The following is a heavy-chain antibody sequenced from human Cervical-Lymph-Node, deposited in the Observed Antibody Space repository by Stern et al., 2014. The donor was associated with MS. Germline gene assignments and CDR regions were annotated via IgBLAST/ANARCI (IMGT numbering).Heavy chain of an antibody. V-gene: IGHV5-51*01. CDR1: GYTFTNNW. CDR2: IYPDESDI. CDR3: ARHPPRRKWDDPNYGMDV. J-gene: IGHJ6*02. Sequence: EVQLVQSGAEVKKPGESLKISCKGSGYTFTNNWIAWVRQMPGKGLEWMGIIYPDESDIRYSPSLQGQVTISADTSITTAVLSRSRRKAADGAFYYGARHPPRRKWDDPNYGMDVWGQGTTVTVSS. D-gene: IGHD1-1*01.